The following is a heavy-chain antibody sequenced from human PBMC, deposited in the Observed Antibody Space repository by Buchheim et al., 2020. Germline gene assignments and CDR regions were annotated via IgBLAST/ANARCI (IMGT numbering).Heavy chain of an antibody. CDR3: ARDSHYGANKLDY. CDR1: GGSISNYY. CDR2: IYYSGST. J-gene: IGHJ4*02. D-gene: IGHD4-23*01. V-gene: IGHV4-59*12. Sequence: QVQLQESGPGLVKPSETLSLTCTVSGGSISNYYWSWIRQPPGKGLEWIGYIYYSGSTNNNPSLKSRVTISVDTSKNQFSLKLSSVTAADTAVYYCARDSHYGANKLDYWGQGTL.